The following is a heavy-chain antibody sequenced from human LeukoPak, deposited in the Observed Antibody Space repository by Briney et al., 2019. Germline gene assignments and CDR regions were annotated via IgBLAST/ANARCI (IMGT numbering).Heavy chain of an antibody. CDR3: ARNGYTSGWYRN. CDR1: GFTVSTNY. J-gene: IGHJ4*02. V-gene: IGHV3-53*01. Sequence: PGGSLRLSCAASGFTVSTNYMSWVRQAPGKGLEWVSTIYSGGSTYYADSVKGRFTISRDNSKNTLYLQMNSLRGEDTTVYYWARNGYTSGWYRNWGQGALVTVSS. CDR2: IYSGGST. D-gene: IGHD6-19*01.